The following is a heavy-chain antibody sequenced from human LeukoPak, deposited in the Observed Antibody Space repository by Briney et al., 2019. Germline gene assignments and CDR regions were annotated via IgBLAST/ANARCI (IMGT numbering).Heavy chain of an antibody. CDR3: ARRGRDGSYYYFDY. Sequence: SETLSLTCTVSGGSISSYYWSWIRQPAGKGLEWIGRIYTSGSTNYNPSLKSRVTMSVDTSKNQFSLKLSSVTAADTAVYYCARRGRDGSYYYFDYWGQGTLVTVSS. D-gene: IGHD1-26*01. V-gene: IGHV4-4*07. CDR1: GGSISSYY. J-gene: IGHJ4*02. CDR2: IYTSGST.